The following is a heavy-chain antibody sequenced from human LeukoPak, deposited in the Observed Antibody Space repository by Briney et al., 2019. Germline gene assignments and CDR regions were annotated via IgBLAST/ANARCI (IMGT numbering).Heavy chain of an antibody. D-gene: IGHD6-13*01. CDR3: ARGVYIAAAQYAY. Sequence: PSETLSLTCTVSGGSISSYYWSWIRQPPGKGLEWIGYIYYSGSTNYNPSLKSRVTISVDASKNQFSLKLSSVTAADTAVYYCARGVYIAAAQYAYWGQGTLVTVSS. J-gene: IGHJ4*02. V-gene: IGHV4-59*01. CDR2: IYYSGST. CDR1: GGSISSYY.